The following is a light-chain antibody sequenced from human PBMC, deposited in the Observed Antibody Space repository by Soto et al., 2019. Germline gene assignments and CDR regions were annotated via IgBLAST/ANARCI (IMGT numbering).Light chain of an antibody. CDR1: QTINYW. J-gene: IGKJ1*01. CDR3: QQSHTLWT. Sequence: DIQMTQSPSMLSASVGDRVTITCRASQTINYWLAWFQQKPGKALKLLIYKASSLESGVPSRFSGSGFGTEFTLTISSLQPDDFATYYCQQSHTLWTFGQGTTVEIK. V-gene: IGKV1-5*03. CDR2: KAS.